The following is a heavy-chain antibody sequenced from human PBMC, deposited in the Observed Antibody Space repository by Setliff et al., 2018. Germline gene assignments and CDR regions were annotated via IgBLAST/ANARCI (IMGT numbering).Heavy chain of an antibody. V-gene: IGHV5-51*01. D-gene: IGHD3-16*01. CDR2: VFPVDSDT. CDR1: GYSFTSYW. CDR3: ARLGRYDAFDI. J-gene: IGHJ3*02. Sequence: GESLKISCKGSGYSFTSYWIGWVRQMPGKGLEWMGVVFPVDSDTRYSPSFQGQVTTSADKSISTAYLQWSSLKASDTAIYYRARLGRYDAFDIWGQGTVVTVSS.